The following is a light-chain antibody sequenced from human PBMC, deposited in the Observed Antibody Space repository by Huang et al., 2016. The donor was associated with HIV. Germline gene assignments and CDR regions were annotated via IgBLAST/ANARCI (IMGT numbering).Light chain of an antibody. CDR1: QNIKSY. V-gene: IGKV1-39*01. CDR2: SGS. CDR3: QQTYSTPWT. Sequence: DIQMTQSPSSLSASVGDRVTITCRASQNIKSYLNWYQQKPGKATKVRIQSGSMLQSGVPSRFSGTESGTQFTLTISSLRPEDFATYFCQQTYSTPWTFGLGTKVEIK. J-gene: IGKJ1*01.